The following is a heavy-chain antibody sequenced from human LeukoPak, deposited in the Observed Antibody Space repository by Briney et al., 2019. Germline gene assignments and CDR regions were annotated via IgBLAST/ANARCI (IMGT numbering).Heavy chain of an antibody. CDR2: VYHSGTT. J-gene: IGHJ4*02. D-gene: IGHD6-19*01. CDR1: GGSISSSSYY. Sequence: SETLSLTCTVSGGSISSSSYYWGWIRQPPGKGLQWIGSVYHSGTTFYNPSLKSRVTISVDTSKNQFSLTLSSVTAADTAVYYCAREMAVAGSGVIDSWGQGTLVTVSS. V-gene: IGHV4-39*07. CDR3: AREMAVAGSGVIDS.